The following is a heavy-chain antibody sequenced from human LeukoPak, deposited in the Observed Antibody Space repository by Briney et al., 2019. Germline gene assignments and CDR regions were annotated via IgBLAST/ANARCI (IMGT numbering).Heavy chain of an antibody. V-gene: IGHV5-10-1*01. CDR2: IDPSDSYT. CDR1: GYSFTSYW. J-gene: IGHJ4*02. CDR3: ARQSTRGMVDTDYDY. D-gene: IGHD5-18*01. Sequence: PGESLKISCKGSGYSFTSYWISWVRQMPGKGLEWIGRIDPSDSYTNYSPSFQGHFTISADKSISTAYLQWSSLKASDTAMYYCARQSTRGMVDTDYDYWGQGTLVTVSS.